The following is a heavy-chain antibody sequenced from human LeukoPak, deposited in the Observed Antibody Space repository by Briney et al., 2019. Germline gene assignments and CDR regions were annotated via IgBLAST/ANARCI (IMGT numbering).Heavy chain of an antibody. V-gene: IGHV4-34*01. CDR2: INHSGST. J-gene: IGHJ2*01. CDR1: GGSFSGYY. Sequence: SETLSLTCAVYGGSFSGYYWSWIRQPPGKGLEWIGEINHSGSTNYNPSLKSRVTISVDTSKNQFTLKLSSVTAADTAVYYCARAWYFDLWGRGTLVTVSS. CDR3: ARAWYFDL.